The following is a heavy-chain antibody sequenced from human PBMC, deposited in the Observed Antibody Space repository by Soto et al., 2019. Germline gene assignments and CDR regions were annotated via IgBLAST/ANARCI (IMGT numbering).Heavy chain of an antibody. Sequence: GASVKVSCKASGGTFSSYAISWVRQAPGQGLEWMGGIIPIFGTANYAQKFQGRVTITADESTSTAYMELSSLRSEDTAVYYCARSAGYDLRVSAAAAGTAWVYFDYWGQGTLVTVSS. J-gene: IGHJ4*02. V-gene: IGHV1-69*13. D-gene: IGHD6-13*01. CDR1: GGTFSSYA. CDR3: ARSAGYDLRVSAAAAGTAWVYFDY. CDR2: IIPIFGTA.